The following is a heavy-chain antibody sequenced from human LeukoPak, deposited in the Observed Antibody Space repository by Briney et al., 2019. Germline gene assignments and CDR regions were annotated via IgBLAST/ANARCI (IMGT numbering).Heavy chain of an antibody. CDR2: ISRSGSTK. V-gene: IGHV3-11*01. D-gene: IGHD1-26*01. CDR3: ATARYSGSYQH. J-gene: IGHJ1*01. CDR1: GFTFSDYN. Sequence: GGSLRLSCAASGFTFSDYNMRWIRQAPGKGLEWVSSISRSGSTKYYADSVKGRFTISRDNAKNSLFLQMNSLRAEDTAVYYCATARYSGSYQHWGQGTLVTVSS.